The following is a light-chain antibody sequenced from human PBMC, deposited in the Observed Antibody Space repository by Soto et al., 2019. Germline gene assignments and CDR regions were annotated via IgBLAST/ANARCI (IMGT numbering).Light chain of an antibody. CDR1: QSVSSSY. J-gene: IGKJ1*01. CDR2: GAS. CDR3: QQYASA. Sequence: EIVLTQSPGTLSLSPGERATLSCRASQSVSSSYLAWYQQKPGQAPRLLIYGASSRATGIPDRFSGSGSGADITLTISRLEPEDFAVYYCQQYASAFGQGTKVEIK. V-gene: IGKV3-20*01.